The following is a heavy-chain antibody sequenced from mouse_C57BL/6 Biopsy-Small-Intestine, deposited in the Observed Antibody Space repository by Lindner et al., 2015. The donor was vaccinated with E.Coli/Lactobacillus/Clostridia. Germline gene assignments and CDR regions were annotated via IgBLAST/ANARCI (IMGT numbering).Heavy chain of an antibody. CDR3: ARQSTIFGVLTDYEAFDY. CDR2: ISGHSGNT. Sequence: SVKVSCKASGYTFTNYGLSWVRQAPGQGLEWMGWISGHSGNTMYAQKFQGRVSLTTDTSTSTAYMELRSLRSDDTAFYYCARQSTIFGVLTDYEAFDYWGQGTLVSVSS. CDR1: GYTFTNYG. V-gene: IGHV1-84*02. J-gene: IGHJ4*01. D-gene: IGHD1-1*01.